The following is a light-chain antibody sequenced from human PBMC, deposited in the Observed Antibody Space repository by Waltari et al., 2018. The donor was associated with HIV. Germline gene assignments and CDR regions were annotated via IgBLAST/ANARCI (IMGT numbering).Light chain of an antibody. CDR1: ALPKKY. V-gene: IGLV3-25*03. Sequence: SYELTQTPSVSVSPGQTATISCSRGALPKKYSSWYGQKPGPAPLLIIYKDIERPSGIPERISGARSGTGVTLTISDVQAEDEGDYYCQSTDHDGTWVFGGGTKLTV. J-gene: IGLJ3*02. CDR3: QSTDHDGTWV. CDR2: KDI.